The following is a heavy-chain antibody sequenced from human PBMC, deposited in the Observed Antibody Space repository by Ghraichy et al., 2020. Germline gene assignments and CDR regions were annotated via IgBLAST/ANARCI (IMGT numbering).Heavy chain of an antibody. J-gene: IGHJ4*02. V-gene: IGHV4-4*09. CDR3: ARVPTRGPFDY. CDR2: IYTSGST. D-gene: IGHD5-12*01. CDR1: GGSISSYY. Sequence: SETLSLTCTVSGGSISSYYWSWIRQPPGKGLEWIGYIYTSGSTNYNPSHKSRVTISVDTSKNQFSLKLSSVTAADTAVYYCARVPTRGPFDYWGQGTLVTVSS.